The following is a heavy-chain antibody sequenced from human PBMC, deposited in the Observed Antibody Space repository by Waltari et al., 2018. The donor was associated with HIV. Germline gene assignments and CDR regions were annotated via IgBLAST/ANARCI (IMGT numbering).Heavy chain of an antibody. CDR3: AREGARMTTMIYYYYGMDV. J-gene: IGHJ6*02. V-gene: IGHV1-2*06. CDR1: GYTFTGYY. CDR2: INPNSGGT. Sequence: QVQLVQSGAEVKKPGASVKVYCTASGYTFTGYYMHWVRQAPGQGLEWMGRINPNSGGTNYAQQFQGRVTMTRDTSISTAYMELSRLRSDDTAVYYCAREGARMTTMIYYYYGMDVWGQGTTVTVSS. D-gene: IGHD4-4*01.